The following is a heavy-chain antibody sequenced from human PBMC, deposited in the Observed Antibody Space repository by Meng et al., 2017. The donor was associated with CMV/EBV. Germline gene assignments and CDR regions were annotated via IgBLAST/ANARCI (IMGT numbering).Heavy chain of an antibody. CDR1: SFGGYY. J-gene: IGHJ5*02. Sequence: SFGGYYWSWHRQPPGEGLEWIGENNHSGSTNYNPSIKSRVTISVDTYKNQFSLKMNSVTAAEKAVYYCARKGLRNEVVQPPRNWFDPWGQGTLVTVSS. V-gene: IGHV4-34*01. D-gene: IGHD2-15*01. CDR3: ARKGLRNEVVQPPRNWFDP. CDR2: NNHSGST.